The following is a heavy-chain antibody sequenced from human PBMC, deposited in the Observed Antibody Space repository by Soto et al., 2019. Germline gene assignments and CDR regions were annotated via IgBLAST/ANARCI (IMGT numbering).Heavy chain of an antibody. Sequence: QVQLRESGPGLVKPSQTLSLTCTVSGDSITRGDYYSSWIRQPPGKGLEWFGYKHLNGSSNYNPSRNSRVTISVDTSRNQFSLKLSSVTAPDTAVYYCARVRGYYYGRSGYYFDQWCQSALGTVSS. J-gene: IGHJ4*02. CDR3: ARVRGYYYGRSGYYFDQ. CDR2: KHLNGSS. D-gene: IGHD3-22*01. CDR1: GDSITRGDYY. V-gene: IGHV4-30-4*01.